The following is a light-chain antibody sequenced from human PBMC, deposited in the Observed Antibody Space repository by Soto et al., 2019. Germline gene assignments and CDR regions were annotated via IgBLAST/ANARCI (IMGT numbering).Light chain of an antibody. CDR2: TAS. V-gene: IGKV1-27*01. Sequence: DIQMTQSPSSLSASVGDRVTITCRASQGISKYLAWNQQKPGRVPKLLIYTASTLQSGVPSRFSGSGSGTDFTLTISSLQPEDFATYYCQNYYSAPFGPGTKVEIK. J-gene: IGKJ3*01. CDR1: QGISKY. CDR3: QNYYSAP.